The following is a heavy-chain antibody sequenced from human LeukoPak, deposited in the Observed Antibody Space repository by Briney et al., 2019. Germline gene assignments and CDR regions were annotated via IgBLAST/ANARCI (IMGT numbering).Heavy chain of an antibody. J-gene: IGHJ6*02. V-gene: IGHV3-30-3*01. CDR1: GFTFSSYA. Sequence: GGSLRLSCAASGFTFSSYAMHWVRQAPGKGLEWVAVISYDGGNKYYADSVKGRFTISRDNSKNTLCLQMNSLRAEDTAVYYCARDWDGSGKVDHKLRVSGSLPHVYGMDVWGQGTTVTVSS. D-gene: IGHD3-10*01. CDR2: ISYDGGNK. CDR3: ARDWDGSGKVDHKLRVSGSLPHVYGMDV.